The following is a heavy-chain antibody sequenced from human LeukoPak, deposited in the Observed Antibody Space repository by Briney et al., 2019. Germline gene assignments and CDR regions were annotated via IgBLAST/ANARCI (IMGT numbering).Heavy chain of an antibody. Sequence: PSETLSLTCTVSGGSISSYYWSWIRQPPGKGLEWIGYIYYSGSTNYNPSLKSRVTISVDTSKNQFSLKLSSVTAADTAVYYCARGGVVVPAAIGSYYMDVWGQGTLVTVSS. CDR3: ARGGVVVPAAIGSYYMDV. D-gene: IGHD2-2*01. CDR2: IYYSGST. V-gene: IGHV4-59*01. CDR1: GGSISSYY. J-gene: IGHJ4*02.